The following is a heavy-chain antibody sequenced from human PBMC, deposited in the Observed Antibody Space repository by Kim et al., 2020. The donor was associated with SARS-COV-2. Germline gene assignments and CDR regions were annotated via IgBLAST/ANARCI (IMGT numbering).Heavy chain of an antibody. CDR2: ISWSGSSI. CDR3: AKDMGSGVAVALYGMDV. Sequence: GGSLRLSCVVSGFTFDDYGMHWVRQAPGKGPEWVSAISWSGSSIGYADSVKGRFTISRDNAKNSLYLQMNSLRAEDTALYYCAKDMGSGVAVALYGMDVWGQGASVTVSS. CDR1: GFTFDDYG. J-gene: IGHJ6*02. V-gene: IGHV3-9*01. D-gene: IGHD6-19*01.